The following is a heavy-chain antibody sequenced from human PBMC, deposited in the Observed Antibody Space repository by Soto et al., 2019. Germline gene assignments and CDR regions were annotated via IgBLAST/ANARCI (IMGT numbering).Heavy chain of an antibody. Sequence: GGSLRLSCAASGFTISSYAMSWVRQAPGKGLEWVSAISGSGSPTNYADSVKGRFTISRDNSKNTLYLQMNSLRAGDTAVYYCAKKLYNWNDSPIDYWGQGTLVTVSS. V-gene: IGHV3-23*01. CDR1: GFTISSYA. CDR3: AKKLYNWNDSPIDY. D-gene: IGHD1-1*01. J-gene: IGHJ4*02. CDR2: ISGSGSPT.